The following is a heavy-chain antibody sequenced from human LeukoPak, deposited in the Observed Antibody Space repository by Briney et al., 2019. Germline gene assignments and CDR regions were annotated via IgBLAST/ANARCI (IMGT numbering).Heavy chain of an antibody. CDR3: ARDRRITMAYFDP. Sequence: GGPVKVSGRAARYTFTSYGISWVRQAPGQGLEWMGWISAYNGNTNYAQKLQGRVTMPTDTSTSTAYMGLRSLRSDDTAVYYCARDRRITMAYFDPWGQGTLVTVSS. D-gene: IGHD3-10*01. CDR2: ISAYNGNT. CDR1: RYTFTSYG. V-gene: IGHV1-18*01. J-gene: IGHJ5*02.